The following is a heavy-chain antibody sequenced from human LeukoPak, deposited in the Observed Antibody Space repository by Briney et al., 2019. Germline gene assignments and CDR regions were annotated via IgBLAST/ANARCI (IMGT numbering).Heavy chain of an antibody. J-gene: IGHJ4*02. D-gene: IGHD3-22*01. Sequence: GSLRLSCAASGFTFSSYAMHWVRQAPGKGLEWVAVISYDGSNKYYADSVKGRFTISRDNSKNTLYLQMNSLRAEDTAVYYCARDPTPSYDSSGYLFDYWGQGTLVTVSS. V-gene: IGHV3-30-3*01. CDR2: ISYDGSNK. CDR1: GFTFSSYA. CDR3: ARDPTPSYDSSGYLFDY.